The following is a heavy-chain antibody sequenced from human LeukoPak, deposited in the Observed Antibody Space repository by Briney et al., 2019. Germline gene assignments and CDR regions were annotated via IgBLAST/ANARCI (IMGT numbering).Heavy chain of an antibody. CDR2: LDSSSTYI. CDR1: GFTFSTYS. CDR3: ARNDYADHGCDY. D-gene: IGHD4-17*01. Sequence: PGGSLRLSCAASGFTFSTYSMSWVRQAPGKGLEWVSSLDSSSTYIYYADSAKGRFSISRDNAKNSLYLQMNSLRAEDTAFYYCARNDYADHGCDYWGQGTLVTVSS. V-gene: IGHV3-21*01. J-gene: IGHJ4*02.